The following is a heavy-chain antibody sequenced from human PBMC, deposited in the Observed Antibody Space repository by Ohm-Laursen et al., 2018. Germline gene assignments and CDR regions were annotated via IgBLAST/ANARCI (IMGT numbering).Heavy chain of an antibody. V-gene: IGHV3-30*18. J-gene: IGHJ4*02. CDR3: AKGDSGGNYFDY. D-gene: IGHD4-23*01. CDR2: ISYDGSDT. CDR1: GFTFIRHY. Sequence: SLRLSCAASGFTFIRHYIHWVRQAPGKGLEWVAVISYDGSDTFYAGSVKGRFTISRDNSKNTVYVQMNNLRAEDTAVYYCAKGDSGGNYFDYWGQGTLVTVSS.